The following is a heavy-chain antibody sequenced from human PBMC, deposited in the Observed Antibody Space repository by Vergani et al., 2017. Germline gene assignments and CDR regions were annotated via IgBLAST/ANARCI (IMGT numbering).Heavy chain of an antibody. CDR3: AGEGVMLDTATDRLEFDP. V-gene: IGHV1-69*13. Sequence: QVQLVQSGAEVKKPGASVKVSCKASGYTFTSYGISWVRQAPGQGLEWMGWIIPSFGTTSYAQQFQGIITPLADESTSTAYMGLSSLRSEDTAVYSVAGEGVMLDTATDRLEFDPWGQGTLVTVSS. CDR2: IIPSFGTT. D-gene: IGHD3-16*01. CDR1: GYTFTSYG. J-gene: IGHJ5*02.